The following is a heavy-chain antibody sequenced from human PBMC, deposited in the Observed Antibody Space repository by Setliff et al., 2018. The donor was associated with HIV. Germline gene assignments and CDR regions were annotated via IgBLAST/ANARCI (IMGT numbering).Heavy chain of an antibody. J-gene: IGHJ6*03. V-gene: IGHV4-4*07. CDR2: LYVSGDT. CDR3: ALTGHRLLRGYMDV. CDR1: GDPISSYY. D-gene: IGHD2-15*01. Sequence: PSETLSLTCYVTGDPISSYYWSWVRQPAGKGLEWIGRLYVSGDTNYNPSLKSRVTMSLDTSKKHFSLNLKSVTAADTAVYYCALTGHRLLRGYMDVWGKGTTVTVSS.